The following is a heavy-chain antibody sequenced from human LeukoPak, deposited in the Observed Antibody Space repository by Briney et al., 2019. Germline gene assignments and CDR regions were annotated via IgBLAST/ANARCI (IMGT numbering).Heavy chain of an antibody. V-gene: IGHV1-2*07. CDR1: GYTFTGYY. CDR2: IIPNSGGT. D-gene: IGHD3-3*01. Sequence: ASVTVSCKGTGYTFTGYYMHWVRQAPGQGLEWMGWIIPNSGGTNYAHKFQGRVTMTRDTSISTAYMELSRLRSDDTAVYYCARDRPRTIFGVVKGYYFDYWGQGTLVTVSS. CDR3: ARDRPRTIFGVVKGYYFDY. J-gene: IGHJ4*02.